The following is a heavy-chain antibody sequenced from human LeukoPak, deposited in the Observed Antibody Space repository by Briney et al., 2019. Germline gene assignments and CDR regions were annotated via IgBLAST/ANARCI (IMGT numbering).Heavy chain of an antibody. V-gene: IGHV3-74*01. CDR3: AREALGYRGYDPDYFDS. J-gene: IGHJ4*02. CDR1: GFTFSSYW. D-gene: IGHD5-12*01. Sequence: GGSLRLSCAASGFTFSSYWMNWVRQAPGKGLVWVSRIASDGSSTTYADSVKGRFSISRDNAKNTLYLQMNSLRVEDTAVYYCAREALGYRGYDPDYFDSWGQGTLVIVSS. CDR2: IASDGSST.